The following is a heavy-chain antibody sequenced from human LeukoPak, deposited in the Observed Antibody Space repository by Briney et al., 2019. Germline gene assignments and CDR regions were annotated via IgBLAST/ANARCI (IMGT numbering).Heavy chain of an antibody. CDR3: ARAAFTRINELFDY. J-gene: IGHJ4*02. CDR1: GFTFSSYS. D-gene: IGHD1-1*01. CDR2: ISSSSSTI. V-gene: IGHV3-48*04. Sequence: GGSLRLSCAASGFTFSSYSMNWVRQAPGRGLEWVSYISSSSSTIYYADSVKGRFTICRDNAKNSLYLQMNSLRAEDTAVYYCARAAFTRINELFDYWGQGTLVTVSS.